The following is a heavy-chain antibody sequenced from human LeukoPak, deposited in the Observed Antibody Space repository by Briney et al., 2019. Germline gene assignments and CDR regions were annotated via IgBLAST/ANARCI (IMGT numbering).Heavy chain of an antibody. D-gene: IGHD6-19*01. CDR2: ITGDGGST. J-gene: IGHJ4*02. V-gene: IGHV3-43*02. CDR3: AKDHSTGWYYLDY. Sequence: GGSLRLSCAASGXTFDDYAMHWVRQAPGKGREWVSLITGDGGSTYYADSVKGRFTISRDNSKDSLYLQMNSLRTEDTALYYCAKDHSTGWYYLDYWGQGTLVTVSS. CDR1: GXTFDDYA.